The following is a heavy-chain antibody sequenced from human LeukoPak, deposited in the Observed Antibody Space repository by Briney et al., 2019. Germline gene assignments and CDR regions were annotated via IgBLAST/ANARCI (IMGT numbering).Heavy chain of an antibody. V-gene: IGHV1-2*02. CDR3: ARAKYCDFWSGYYTVDY. D-gene: IGHD3-3*01. J-gene: IGHJ4*01. CDR2: INPNSGGT. Sequence: GASVKVSCKASEYTFTGYYMHWVRQAPGQGLEWMGWINPNSGGTNYAQKFQGRVTMTRDTSISTAYMELSRLRSDDTAVYYCARAKYCDFWSGYYTVDYWGQGTLVTVSS. CDR1: EYTFTGYY.